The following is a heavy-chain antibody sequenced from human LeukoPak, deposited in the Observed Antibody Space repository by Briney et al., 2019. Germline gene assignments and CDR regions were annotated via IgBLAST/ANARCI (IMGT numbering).Heavy chain of an antibody. CDR1: GGSISSYY. J-gene: IGHJ4*02. D-gene: IGHD1-26*01. CDR2: IYTSGNT. CDR3: ARENSGSYREFDY. V-gene: IGHV4-4*07. Sequence: SETLSLTCTVSGGSISSYYWSWIRQPAGKGLEWIGRIYTSGNTNYSASLKSRVSMSVDTSKNQFSLKLSSVTAADTAVFYCARENSGSYREFDYWGQGTLVTVSS.